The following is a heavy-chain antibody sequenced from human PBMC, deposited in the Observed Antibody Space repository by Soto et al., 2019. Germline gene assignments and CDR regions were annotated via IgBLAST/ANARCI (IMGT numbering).Heavy chain of an antibody. Sequence: PLKISCQGSLYSFTSYRSCWVPKPPFKGLEWMGIIYPGDSDTRYSPSFQGQVTISADKSISTAYLQWSSLKASDTAMYYCARRGRGIGGYYYGMEVWGQGTTVTVSS. D-gene: IGHD3-16*01. CDR1: LYSFTSYR. CDR2: IYPGDSDT. J-gene: IGHJ6*02. V-gene: IGHV5-51*01. CDR3: ARRGRGIGGYYYGMEV.